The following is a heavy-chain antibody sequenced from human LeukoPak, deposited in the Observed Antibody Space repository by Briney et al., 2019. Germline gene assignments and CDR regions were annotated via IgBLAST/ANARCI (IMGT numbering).Heavy chain of an antibody. J-gene: IGHJ4*02. CDR1: GVSISSYY. CDR3: AAAAGINFDY. D-gene: IGHD6-13*01. Sequence: SETLSLTCTVSGVSISSYYWSWIRQSPGKGLEWIGYIYHGGNTAYSPSLKSRVTISVATSKTQVSLKLTSVTAADTAVYYCAAAAGINFDYWGQGTLVTVSS. V-gene: IGHV4-59*08. CDR2: IYHGGNT.